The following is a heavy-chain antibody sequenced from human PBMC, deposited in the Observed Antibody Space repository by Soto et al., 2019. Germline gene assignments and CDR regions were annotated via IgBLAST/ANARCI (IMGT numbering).Heavy chain of an antibody. CDR1: GYTFTGYY. Sequence: ASVKVSCKASGYTFTGYYMHWVRQAPGQGLEWMGWINPNSGGTNYAQKFQGRVTMTRDTSISTAYMELSRLRSDDTAVYYCAREVSANAREIIVVVPAALDYWGQGTLVTVSS. V-gene: IGHV1-2*02. CDR3: AREVSANAREIIVVVPAALDY. D-gene: IGHD2-2*01. CDR2: INPNSGGT. J-gene: IGHJ4*02.